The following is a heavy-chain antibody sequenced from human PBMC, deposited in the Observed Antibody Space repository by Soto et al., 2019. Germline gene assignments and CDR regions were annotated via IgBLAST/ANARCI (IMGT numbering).Heavy chain of an antibody. CDR3: ARGLLLWFGELRGLDY. CDR2: IYHSGST. Sequence: SETLSLTCAVSGGSISSSNWWSWVRQPPGKGLEWIGEIYHSGSTNYNPSLKSRVTISVDKSKNQFSLKLSSVTAADTAVYYCARGLLLWFGELRGLDYWGQGTLVTVSS. D-gene: IGHD3-10*01. CDR1: GGSISSSNW. J-gene: IGHJ4*02. V-gene: IGHV4-4*02.